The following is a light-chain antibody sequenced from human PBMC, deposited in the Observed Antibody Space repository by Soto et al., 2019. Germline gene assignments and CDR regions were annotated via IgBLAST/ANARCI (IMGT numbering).Light chain of an antibody. V-gene: IGKV1-9*01. J-gene: IGKJ5*01. Sequence: DIQLTHSPSFLSASVGDRVTITCRASQDIGSSVAWYQQKPVKAPKFLSHAASTLQSGVPSRFSGSGSGTEFTLTSNSLQPEDFATYYCQQLKSYPITFVQGTRLESK. CDR3: QQLKSYPIT. CDR2: AAS. CDR1: QDIGSS.